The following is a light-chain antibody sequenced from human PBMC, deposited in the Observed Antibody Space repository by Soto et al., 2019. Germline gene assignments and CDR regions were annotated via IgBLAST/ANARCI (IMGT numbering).Light chain of an antibody. CDR2: AAS. CDR3: QQSYSTPRT. CDR1: QSISSY. Sequence: DIQMTQCQSSLSASVGDRVTITCRASQSISSYLNWYQQKPGKAPKLLIYAASSLQSGVPSRFSGSGSGTDFTLTISSLQPEDFATYYCQQSYSTPRTFGQGTKVEIK. J-gene: IGKJ1*01. V-gene: IGKV1-39*01.